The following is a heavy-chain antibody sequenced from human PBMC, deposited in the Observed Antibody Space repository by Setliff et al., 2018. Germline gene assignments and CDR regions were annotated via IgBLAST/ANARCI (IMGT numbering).Heavy chain of an antibody. CDR3: AGLFRDGWNYFDS. D-gene: IGHD2-21*01. Sequence: TLSITCIVSSGSISTSNYFWGWVRQPPGRGLEWIGSMYSSGTTNYNPSLKSRVTMSVDTSKSLLSLKLSSVTTTDTAVYYCAGLFRDGWNYFDSWGQLTLVTVSS. J-gene: IGHJ4*02. V-gene: IGHV4-39*02. CDR2: MYSSGTT. CDR1: SGSISTSNYF.